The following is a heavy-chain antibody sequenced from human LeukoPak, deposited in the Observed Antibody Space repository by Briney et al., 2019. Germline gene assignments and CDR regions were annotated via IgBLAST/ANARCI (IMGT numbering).Heavy chain of an antibody. CDR2: INTNTGNP. Sequence: ASVKVSCKASGYTFTSYILNWVRQAPGQGLECMGWINTNTGNPTYAQGFTGRFVFSLDTSVSTAYLQISSLKAEDTALYYCARASTPKVGATIYYFDYWGQGTLVTVSS. J-gene: IGHJ4*02. D-gene: IGHD1-26*01. CDR1: GYTFTSYI. V-gene: IGHV7-4-1*02. CDR3: ARASTPKVGATIYYFDY.